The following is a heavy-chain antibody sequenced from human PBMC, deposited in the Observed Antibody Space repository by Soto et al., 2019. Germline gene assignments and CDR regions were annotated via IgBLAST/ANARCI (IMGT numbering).Heavy chain of an antibody. CDR2: ISAFNGDT. Sequence: QVQLVQSGPEMKKPGASVKVSCKASGYTFINYGISWVRQAPGQGLEWMGWISAFNGDTDYAQNLRGRVTMTRDTSTGTAYMELRSLRSDDTAVYFCVREAGSGSYYPENYWGQGTLVTVSS. J-gene: IGHJ4*02. V-gene: IGHV1-18*04. D-gene: IGHD1-26*01. CDR1: GYTFINYG. CDR3: VREAGSGSYYPENY.